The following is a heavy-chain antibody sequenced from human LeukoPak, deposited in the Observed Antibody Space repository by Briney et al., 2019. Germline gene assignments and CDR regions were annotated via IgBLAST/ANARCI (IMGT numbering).Heavy chain of an antibody. D-gene: IGHD3-10*01. Sequence: GGSLRLSCAASGFTFSSYGMHWVRQAPGKGLEWVAVISYDGSNKYYADSVKGRFTISRDNSKNTLYLQMNSLRAGDTAVYYCAKDSMVRGVIITLDYWGQGTLVTVSS. V-gene: IGHV3-30*18. CDR3: AKDSMVRGVIITLDY. CDR1: GFTFSSYG. J-gene: IGHJ4*02. CDR2: ISYDGSNK.